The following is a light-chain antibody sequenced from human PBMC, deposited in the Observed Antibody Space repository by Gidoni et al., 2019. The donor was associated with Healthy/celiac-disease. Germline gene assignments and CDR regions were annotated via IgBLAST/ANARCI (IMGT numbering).Light chain of an antibody. CDR2: WAS. CDR1: QSVLFSSNNKNY. Sequence: QSVLFSSNNKNYLAWYQQKPGQPPKLLIYWASTRESGVPDRFSGSGSGTDFTLTISSLQAEDVAVYYCQQYYSTPWTFGQGTKVEIK. V-gene: IGKV4-1*01. J-gene: IGKJ1*01. CDR3: QQYYSTPWT.